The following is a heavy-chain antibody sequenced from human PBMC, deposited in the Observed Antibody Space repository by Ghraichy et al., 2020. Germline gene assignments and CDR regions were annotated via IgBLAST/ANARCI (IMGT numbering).Heavy chain of an antibody. CDR3: ARDLEQQLVQGDYYYYYGMDV. Sequence: GGSLRLSCAASGFTFSSYGMHWVRQAPGKGLEWVAVIWYDGSNKYYADSVKGRFTISRDNSKNTLYLQMNSLRAEDTAVYYCARDLEQQLVQGDYYYYYGMDVWGQGTTVTVSS. D-gene: IGHD6-13*01. V-gene: IGHV3-33*01. CDR1: GFTFSSYG. J-gene: IGHJ6*02. CDR2: IWYDGSNK.